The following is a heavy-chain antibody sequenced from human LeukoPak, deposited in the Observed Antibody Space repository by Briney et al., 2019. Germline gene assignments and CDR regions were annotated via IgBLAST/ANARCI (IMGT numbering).Heavy chain of an antibody. D-gene: IGHD5-18*01. CDR3: AKDPLKYSYGKYNWFDP. J-gene: IGHJ5*02. CDR2: ISYGGSNK. Sequence: GGSLRLSCAASGFTFSSYGMHWVRQAPGKGLEWVAVISYGGSNKYYADSVKGRFTISRDNSKNTLYLQMNSLRAEDTAVYYCAKDPLKYSYGKYNWFDPWGQGTLVTVSS. V-gene: IGHV3-30*18. CDR1: GFTFSSYG.